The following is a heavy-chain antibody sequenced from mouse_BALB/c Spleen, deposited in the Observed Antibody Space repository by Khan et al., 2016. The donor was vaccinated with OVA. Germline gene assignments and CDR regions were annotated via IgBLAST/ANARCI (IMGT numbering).Heavy chain of an antibody. V-gene: IGHV3-8*02. D-gene: IGHD2-14*01. CDR3: ARSTYRYAFVY. CDR1: GDSITTGY. Sequence: EVELVESGPSLVKPSQTLSLTCSVTGDSITTGYWNWIRKFPGNKLEYMGYIIYTGYTYYNPSLKSRISITRHTSNNQYYLQLNSVTDEDKATYYCARSTYRYAFVYWGQGTLVTVSA. CDR2: IIYTGYT. J-gene: IGHJ3*01.